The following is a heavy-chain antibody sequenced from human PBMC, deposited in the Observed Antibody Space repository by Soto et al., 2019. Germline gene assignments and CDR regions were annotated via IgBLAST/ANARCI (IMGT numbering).Heavy chain of an antibody. V-gene: IGHV4-39*01. CDR2: IYYSGST. J-gene: IGHJ2*01. Sequence: SETLSLTCTVSGGSISSSSYYWGWIRQPPGKGLEWIGSIYYSGSTYYNPSLKSRVTISVDTSKNQFSLKLSSVTAAVTAVYYCASTTVTTPYWYFDLWGRGTLVTVS. D-gene: IGHD4-17*01. CDR3: ASTTVTTPYWYFDL. CDR1: GGSISSSSYY.